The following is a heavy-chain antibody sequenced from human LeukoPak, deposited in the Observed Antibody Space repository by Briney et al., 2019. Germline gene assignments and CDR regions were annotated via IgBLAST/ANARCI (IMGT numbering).Heavy chain of an antibody. Sequence: PGGSLRLSCAASGFTFSDYAMHWVRQAPGKGLEWVAIISDDGIKKYYADSVKGRFTISRDNSKNTLYLQMNSLRAEDTAVYYCGGCSSTSCYGIDYWGQGTLVTVSS. CDR2: ISDDGIKK. V-gene: IGHV3-30*01. D-gene: IGHD2-2*01. CDR1: GFTFSDYA. J-gene: IGHJ4*02. CDR3: GGCSSTSCYGIDY.